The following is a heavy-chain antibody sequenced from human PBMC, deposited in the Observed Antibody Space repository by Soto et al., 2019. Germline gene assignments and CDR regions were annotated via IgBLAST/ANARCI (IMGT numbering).Heavy chain of an antibody. D-gene: IGHD6-19*01. J-gene: IGHJ5*01. CDR2: INPDTGGT. CDR1: GYTFIGYY. V-gene: IGHV1-2*02. Sequence: ASVKVSCKASGYTFIGYYMHWVRQAPGQGLEWMGWINPDTGGTNYAQKFQGRVTMTRDTSISTAYMELSRLKSDDTALYYCARDFSRSWFDSWGQGTLVTVSS. CDR3: ARDFSRSWFDS.